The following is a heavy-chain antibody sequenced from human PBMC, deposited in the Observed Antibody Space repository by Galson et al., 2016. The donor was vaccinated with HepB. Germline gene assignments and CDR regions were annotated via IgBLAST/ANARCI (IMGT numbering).Heavy chain of an antibody. Sequence: SLRLSCAASGFTFSDFAMSWVRQAPGKGLEWASSISSSGKNTYTADSVKGRFTISRDNSNNTLYLQLSSLRAEDTALYFCAKDPRARLWLVSLFDFWGQGALVTVSS. J-gene: IGHJ4*02. D-gene: IGHD6-19*01. CDR1: GFTFSDFA. CDR2: ISSSGKNT. V-gene: IGHV3-23*01. CDR3: AKDPRARLWLVSLFDF.